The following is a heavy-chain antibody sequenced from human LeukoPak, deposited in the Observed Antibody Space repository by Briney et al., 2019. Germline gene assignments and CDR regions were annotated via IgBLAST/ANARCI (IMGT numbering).Heavy chain of an antibody. CDR1: GFTVSSNY. D-gene: IGHD6-13*01. CDR3: AKDSRGYYYYGMDV. J-gene: IGHJ6*02. Sequence: GGSLRLSCAASGFTVSSNYMSWVRQAPGKGLEWVSVIYSGGSTYYADSVKGRFTISRDNSKNTLYLQMNSLRAEDTAVYYCAKDSRGYYYYGMDVWGQGTTVTVSS. CDR2: IYSGGST. V-gene: IGHV3-53*01.